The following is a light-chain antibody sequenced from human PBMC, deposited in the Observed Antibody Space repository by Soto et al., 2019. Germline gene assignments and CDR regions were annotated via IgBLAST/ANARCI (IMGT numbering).Light chain of an antibody. CDR1: SSDVGGYNY. CDR3: FSYTTSSTLV. V-gene: IGLV2-14*01. CDR2: EVS. Sequence: ALTQPASVSGSPGQSITISCTGTSSDVGGYNYVSWYQQHPAKAPKLMIYEVSNRPSGVSHRFSGSKSGNTASLTISGLQAEDEADYYCFSYTTSSTLVFGGGTKVTVL. J-gene: IGLJ3*02.